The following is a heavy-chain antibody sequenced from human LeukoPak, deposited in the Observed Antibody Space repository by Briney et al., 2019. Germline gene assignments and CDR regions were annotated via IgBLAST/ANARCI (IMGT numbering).Heavy chain of an antibody. Sequence: GASVKVSCKASGGTFSSYAISWVRQAPGQGLEWMGRIIPILGIANYAQKFQGRVPITADKSTSTAYMELSSLRSEDTAVYYCARGDEDGELLDYWGQGTLVTVSS. D-gene: IGHD1-7*01. CDR1: GGTFSSYA. CDR3: ARGDEDGELLDY. J-gene: IGHJ4*02. CDR2: IIPILGIA. V-gene: IGHV1-69*04.